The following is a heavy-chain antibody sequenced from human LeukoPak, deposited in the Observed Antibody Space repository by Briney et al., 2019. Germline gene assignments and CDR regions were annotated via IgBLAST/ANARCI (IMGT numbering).Heavy chain of an antibody. D-gene: IGHD3-10*01. CDR1: GFTFSDYY. V-gene: IGHV3-11*01. CDR3: ARVGITMVQGVIYVDY. CDR2: ISSSVSTT. Sequence: AGGSLRLSCAASGFTFSDYYMSWIRQAPGTGLEGVSYISSSVSTTYHADSVKGRFTISRDNAKNSLYLQMNSLRAEDTAVYYCARVGITMVQGVIYVDYWGQGTLVIVSS. J-gene: IGHJ4*02.